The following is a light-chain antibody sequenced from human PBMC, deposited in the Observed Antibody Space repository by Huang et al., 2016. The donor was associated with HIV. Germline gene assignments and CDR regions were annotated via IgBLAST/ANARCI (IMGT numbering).Light chain of an antibody. CDR3: MQALQTSFT. J-gene: IGKJ4*01. V-gene: IGKV2-28*01. CDR1: QSLQNSNGYNY. Sequence: DIVMTQSPISLPVTPGQPASISCRSSQSLQNSNGYNYLDWYVQKPGQSQRLLIYMGSNRASGVPDRFSGSGSGTDFTLKISRVEAEDVGVYYCMQALQTSFTFGGGTKVEIK. CDR2: MGS.